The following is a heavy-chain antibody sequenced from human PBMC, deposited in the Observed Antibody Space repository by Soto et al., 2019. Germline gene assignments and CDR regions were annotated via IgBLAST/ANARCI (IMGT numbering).Heavy chain of an antibody. CDR2: IYYSGST. D-gene: IGHD5-12*01. J-gene: IGHJ6*02. CDR1: GGSISSGDYY. Sequence: SETLSLTCTVSGGSISSGDYYWSWIRQPPGKGLEWIGYIYYSGSTNYNPSLKSRVTISVDTSKNQFSLKLSSVTAADTAVYYCARSSGYDEDPFYYYYGMDVWGQGTTVTVSS. CDR3: ARSSGYDEDPFYYYYGMDV. V-gene: IGHV4-61*08.